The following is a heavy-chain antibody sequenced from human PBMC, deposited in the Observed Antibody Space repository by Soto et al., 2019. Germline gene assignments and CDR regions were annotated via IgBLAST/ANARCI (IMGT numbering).Heavy chain of an antibody. CDR2: FDPEDGGT. CDR3: ATDSPQLGPYYYYYGMDV. J-gene: IGHJ6*02. Sequence: ASVKVSCKVSGYTLTELSMHWVRQAPGKGLEWMGGFDPEDGGTIYAQKFQGRVTMTEDTSTDTAYMELSSLRSEDTAVYYCATDSPQLGPYYYYYGMDVWGQGTTVTVSS. V-gene: IGHV1-24*01. D-gene: IGHD6-6*01. CDR1: GYTLTELS.